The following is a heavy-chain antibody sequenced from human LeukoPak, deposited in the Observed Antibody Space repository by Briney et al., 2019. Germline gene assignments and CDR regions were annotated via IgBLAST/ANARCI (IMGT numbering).Heavy chain of an antibody. J-gene: IGHJ5*02. V-gene: IGHV1-18*04. CDR2: ISAYNGNT. Sequence: GASVKVSCKASGYTFTSYDISWVRQAPGQGLEWMGWISAYNGNTNYAQKRQGSDTMTTDTSTSTAYLELRSLRSADTAVYYCARGDCSSTSCYFARWFDPWGQGTLVTVSS. CDR3: ARGDCSSTSCYFARWFDP. D-gene: IGHD2-2*01. CDR1: GYTFTSYD.